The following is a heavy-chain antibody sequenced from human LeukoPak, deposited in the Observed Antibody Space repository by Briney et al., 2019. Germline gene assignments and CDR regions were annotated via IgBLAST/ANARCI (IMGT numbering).Heavy chain of an antibody. CDR1: GGSISSSSYY. CDR2: IFYSGST. Sequence: SETLSLTCTVSGGSISSSSYYWGWIRQPPGKGLEWIGSIFYSGSTYYNASLKSRVTISVDTSKNQFSLKLTSVTAADTAVYYCAREKWYSSGYRGLAFDIWGQGTMVTVSS. J-gene: IGHJ3*02. CDR3: AREKWYSSGYRGLAFDI. D-gene: IGHD6-19*01. V-gene: IGHV4-39*07.